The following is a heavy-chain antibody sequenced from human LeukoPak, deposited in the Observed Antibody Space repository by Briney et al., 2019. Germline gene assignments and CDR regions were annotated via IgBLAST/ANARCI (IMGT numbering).Heavy chain of an antibody. CDR2: IRYDGSNK. Sequence: GGSLRLSCAASGFTFSSYGVHWVRQAPGKGLEWVAFIRYDGSNKYYTDSVKGRLTVSRDNSKNTLYLQMNSLRAEDTAVYYCAKDKACSSTTCPRGGIDPWGQGTLVTVSS. CDR1: GFTFSSYG. V-gene: IGHV3-30*02. CDR3: AKDKACSSTTCPRGGIDP. D-gene: IGHD2-2*01. J-gene: IGHJ5*02.